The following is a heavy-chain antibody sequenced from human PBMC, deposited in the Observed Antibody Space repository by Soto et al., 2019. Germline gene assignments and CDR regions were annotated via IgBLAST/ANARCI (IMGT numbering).Heavy chain of an antibody. CDR1: GGSISSYY. J-gene: IGHJ6*02. V-gene: IGHV4-59*01. Sequence: SETLSLTCTVSGGSISSYYWSWIRQPPGKGLEWIGYIYHSGSTNYNPSLKSRVTISVDTSKNQFSLKLSSVTAADTAVYYCARDSLVPQAYYYYGMDVWGQGTTVTVS. CDR3: ARDSLVPQAYYYYGMDV. CDR2: IYHSGST. D-gene: IGHD6-13*01.